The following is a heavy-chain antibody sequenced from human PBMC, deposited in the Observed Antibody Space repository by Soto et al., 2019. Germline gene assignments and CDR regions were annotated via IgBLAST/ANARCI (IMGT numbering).Heavy chain of an antibody. CDR2: ISAYNGNT. CDR3: AGDDLAGVWAAAGTCDY. V-gene: IGHV1-18*01. D-gene: IGHD6-13*01. J-gene: IGHJ4*02. CDR1: GYTFTSYG. Sequence: QVQLVQSGAEVKKPGASVKVSCKASGYTFTSYGISWVRQAPGQGLEWMGWISAYNGNTNYAQKLQGRVTMTTDTSTSTAYMELRSLRSDDTAVYYCAGDDLAGVWAAAGTCDYWGQGTLVTVSS.